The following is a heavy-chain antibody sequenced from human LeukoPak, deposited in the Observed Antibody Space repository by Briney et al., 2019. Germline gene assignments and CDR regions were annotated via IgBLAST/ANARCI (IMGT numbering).Heavy chain of an antibody. CDR3: ARGAYSSSWYYFDY. D-gene: IGHD6-13*01. J-gene: IGHJ4*02. CDR1: GDSISSSSYY. Sequence: SETLSLTRTVSGDSISSSSYYWGWIRQPPGKGLEWIGYIYYSGSTNYNPSLKSRVTISVDTSKNQFSLKLSSVTAADTAVYYCARGAYSSSWYYFDYWGQGTLVTVSS. V-gene: IGHV4-61*05. CDR2: IYYSGST.